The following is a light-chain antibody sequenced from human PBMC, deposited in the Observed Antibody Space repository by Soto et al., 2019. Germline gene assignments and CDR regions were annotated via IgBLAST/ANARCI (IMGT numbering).Light chain of an antibody. CDR1: HSLVHSNGDTY. Sequence: DVVMTQTPLPSPVTLGQPASISCRSSHSLVHSNGDTYLTWYQQRPGQPPRLLIYKISKRFSGGPDRFSGSGAETDYTLKISRVEAEDVRGYYCMQLTHFPWKFGQGTRVEIQ. CDR3: MQLTHFPWK. CDR2: KIS. J-gene: IGKJ1*01. V-gene: IGKV2-24*01.